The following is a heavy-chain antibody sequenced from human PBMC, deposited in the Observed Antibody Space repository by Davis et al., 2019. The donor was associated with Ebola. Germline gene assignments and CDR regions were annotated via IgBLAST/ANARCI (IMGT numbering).Heavy chain of an antibody. Sequence: GESLKISCKGSGYSFTSYWIGWVRQMPGKGLEWMGIIYPGDSDTRYSPSFQGQVTISADKSISTAYLQWSSLKASDTAMYYCARRANNWGPVGWFDPWGQGTLVTVSS. CDR1: GYSFTSYW. D-gene: IGHD7-27*01. CDR2: IYPGDSDT. J-gene: IGHJ5*02. V-gene: IGHV5-51*01. CDR3: ARRANNWGPVGWFDP.